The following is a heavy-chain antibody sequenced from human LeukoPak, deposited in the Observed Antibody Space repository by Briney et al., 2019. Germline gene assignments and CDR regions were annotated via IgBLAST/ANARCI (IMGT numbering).Heavy chain of an antibody. J-gene: IGHJ4*02. CDR1: GGSISSSNW. CDR3: ARAVAYYDSSGYGY. CDR2: IYHSGST. V-gene: IGHV4-4*02. D-gene: IGHD3-22*01. Sequence: SEILSLTCAVSGGSISSSNWWSWVRQPPGKGLEWIGEIYHSGSTNYNPSLKSRVTISVDKSKNQFSLKLSSVTAADTAVYYCARAVAYYDSSGYGYWGQGTLVTVSS.